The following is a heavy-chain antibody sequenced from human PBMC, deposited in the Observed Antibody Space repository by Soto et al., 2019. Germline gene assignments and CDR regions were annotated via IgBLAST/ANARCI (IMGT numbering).Heavy chain of an antibody. V-gene: IGHV3-7*01. CDR1: GSTFSVYS. Sequence: GGSLRLSCAASGSTFSVYSMTWVRQAPGKGLEWVANIKEDGSEKYYVDSVKGRFTISRDNAKNSLYLRMNSLRAEDTAVYYCARASHWSSGYYHYYYAMDVWGQGTKVTVSS. CDR2: IKEDGSEK. CDR3: ARASHWSSGYYHYYYAMDV. J-gene: IGHJ6*02. D-gene: IGHD3-22*01.